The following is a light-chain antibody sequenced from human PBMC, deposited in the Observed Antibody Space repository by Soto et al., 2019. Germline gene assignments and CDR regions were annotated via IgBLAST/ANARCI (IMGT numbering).Light chain of an antibody. CDR1: QTINTY. CDR3: QQSYSTPRT. V-gene: IGKV1-39*01. J-gene: IGKJ2*01. CDR2: AAS. Sequence: DIRMTQSPSSLSASVGDRVTITCRASQTINTYLNWYQHKPGKAPKVLIYAASSLQSGVPSRFSGSGSGTDFTLTISSLQPEDFATYYCQQSYSTPRTFGQGTKLEIK.